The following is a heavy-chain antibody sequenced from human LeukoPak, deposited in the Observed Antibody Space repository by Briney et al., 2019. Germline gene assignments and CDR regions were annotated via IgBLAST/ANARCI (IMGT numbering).Heavy chain of an antibody. D-gene: IGHD2-15*01. CDR2: IYSGGST. J-gene: IGHJ4*02. CDR1: GFTVSSNY. Sequence: GGSLRLSCAASGFTVSSNYMSWVRQAPGKGLEWVSVIYSGGSTYYADSVKGRFTISRDNSKNTLYLQMNSLRAEDTAVYYCAREVGAAAFDYWGQGTLVTVPS. V-gene: IGHV3-53*01. CDR3: AREVGAAAFDY.